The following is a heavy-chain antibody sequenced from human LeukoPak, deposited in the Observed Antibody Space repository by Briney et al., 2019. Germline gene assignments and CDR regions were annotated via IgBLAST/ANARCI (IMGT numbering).Heavy chain of an antibody. CDR2: ISGSGGST. J-gene: IGHJ4*02. D-gene: IGHD2-21*01. CDR1: GFTFSSYA. V-gene: IGHV3-23*01. CDR3: AKGAILWYLYFDY. Sequence: GGSLRLPCAASGFTFSSYAMSWVRQAPGKGLEWVSAISGSGGSTYYADSVKGRFTISRDNSKNTLYPQMNSLRAEDTAVYYCAKGAILWYLYFDYWGQGTLVTVSS.